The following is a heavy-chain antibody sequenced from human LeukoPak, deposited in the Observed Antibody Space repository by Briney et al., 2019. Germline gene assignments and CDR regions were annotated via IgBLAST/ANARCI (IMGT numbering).Heavy chain of an antibody. CDR2: ISWNSGSI. CDR3: AKDNTRVFGVAGLFDY. CDR1: GFTFDDYA. D-gene: IGHD3-3*01. V-gene: IGHV3-9*01. J-gene: IGHJ4*02. Sequence: PGGSLRLSCAASGFTFDDYAMHWVRQAPGKGLEWVSGISWNSGSIGYADSVKGRFTISRDNSKNTLYLQMNSLRAEDTAVYYCAKDNTRVFGVAGLFDYWGQGTLVTVSS.